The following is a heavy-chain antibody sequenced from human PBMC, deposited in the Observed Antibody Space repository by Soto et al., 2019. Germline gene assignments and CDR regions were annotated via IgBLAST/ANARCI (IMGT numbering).Heavy chain of an antibody. D-gene: IGHD6-13*01. J-gene: IGHJ4*02. CDR2: KYDNGST. Sequence: AGSLSLSCTASSGTISSYSRSWVRQAPGKGLEWVAFKYDNGSTNYNPSLKGRVSISVDASKSQISLTVNSVTAADAAVYYCSSGWSSSWPYWGQGILVTVSS. CDR1: SGTISSYS. CDR3: SSGWSSSWPY. V-gene: IGHV4-59*01.